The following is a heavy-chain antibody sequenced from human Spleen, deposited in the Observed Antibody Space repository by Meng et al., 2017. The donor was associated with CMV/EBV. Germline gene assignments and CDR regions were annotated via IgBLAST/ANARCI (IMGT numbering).Heavy chain of an antibody. Sequence: ASVKVSCKASGYTFTLYYMHWVRQAPGQGLEWMGWINPYSGGTNYAEKFQGRVTMTRDTSFSTAYMELSRLTSDDTAVYYCARALQLTSPNYYDSTAYYFDLDYFDYWGQGTLVTVSS. CDR3: ARALQLTSPNYYDSTAYYFDLDYFDY. V-gene: IGHV1-2*02. CDR2: INPYSGGT. D-gene: IGHD3-22*01. CDR1: GYTFTLYY. J-gene: IGHJ4*02.